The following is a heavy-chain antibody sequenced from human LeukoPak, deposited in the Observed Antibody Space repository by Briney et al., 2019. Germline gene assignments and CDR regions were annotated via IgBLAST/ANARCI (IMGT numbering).Heavy chain of an antibody. Sequence: RPSETLSLTCTVSGGSISSYYWSWIRQPAGKGLEWIGRIYTSGSTNYNPSLKSRVTMSVDTSKNQFSLKLSSVTAADTAVYYCARGVVVVAAMEDYYYYYYMDVWGKGTTVTVSS. CDR1: GGSISSYY. D-gene: IGHD2-15*01. CDR2: IYTSGST. J-gene: IGHJ6*03. V-gene: IGHV4-4*07. CDR3: ARGVVVVAAMEDYYYYYYMDV.